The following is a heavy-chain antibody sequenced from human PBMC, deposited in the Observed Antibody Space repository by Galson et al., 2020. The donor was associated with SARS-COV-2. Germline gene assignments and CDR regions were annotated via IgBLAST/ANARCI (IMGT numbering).Heavy chain of an antibody. V-gene: IGHV3-33*01. CDR2: IWFDGSNK. CDR3: ARVGERMTDRHRGSYYNYQGMDV. D-gene: IGHD3-10*01. CDR1: GFTFSFYG. J-gene: IGHJ6*02. Sequence: GGSLRLSCSASGFTFSFYGMHWVRQAPGKGLEWVAIIWFDGSNKYYADSVKGRFTISRDNSQKTLYLQMNSLRAEDTAVYYCARVGERMTDRHRGSYYNYQGMDVWGQGTTVTVAS.